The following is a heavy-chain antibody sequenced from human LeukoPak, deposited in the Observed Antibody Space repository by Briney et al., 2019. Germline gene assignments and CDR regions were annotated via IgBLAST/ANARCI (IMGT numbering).Heavy chain of an antibody. V-gene: IGHV1-46*01. CDR1: GYTFTSYY. D-gene: IGHD6-13*01. J-gene: IGHJ2*01. CDR2: INPSGGST. CDR3: ARGEAAAAADWYFDL. Sequence: ASVKVSCKASGYTFTSYYMHWVRQAPGQGLEWMGIINPSGGSTSYAQKFQGRVTMTRDTSTSTVYMELSSLRSEDTAVYYCARGEAAAAADWYFDLWGRGTLVTVSS.